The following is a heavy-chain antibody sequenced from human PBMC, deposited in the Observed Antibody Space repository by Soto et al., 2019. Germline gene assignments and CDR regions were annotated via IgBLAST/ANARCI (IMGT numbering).Heavy chain of an antibody. CDR3: ARAFGAMTTGRRLYYYGMDV. V-gene: IGHV3-21*01. Sequence: LRLSCAASGFTFSSYSMNWVRQAPGKGLEWVSSISSSSSYIYYADSVKGRFTISRDNAKNSLYLQMNSLRAEDTAVYYCARAFGAMTTGRRLYYYGMDVWGQGTTVTVSS. D-gene: IGHD4-17*01. J-gene: IGHJ6*02. CDR2: ISSSSSYI. CDR1: GFTFSSYS.